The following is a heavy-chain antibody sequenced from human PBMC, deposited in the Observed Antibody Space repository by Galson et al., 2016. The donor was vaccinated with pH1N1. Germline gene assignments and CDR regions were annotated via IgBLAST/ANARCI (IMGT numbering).Heavy chain of an antibody. D-gene: IGHD3-10*01. Sequence: QSGAEVKKPGESLKISCEAFGYKFTTYWIGWVRQMPGKGLEWMGIIYPDDSDTRYNPAFQGQVTISVDKSINTAYLQWNSLKASDTAIYYCARCMGSGFDPWGQGTLVIVSS. V-gene: IGHV5-51*03. CDR3: ARCMGSGFDP. CDR1: GYKFTTYW. CDR2: IYPDDSDT. J-gene: IGHJ5*02.